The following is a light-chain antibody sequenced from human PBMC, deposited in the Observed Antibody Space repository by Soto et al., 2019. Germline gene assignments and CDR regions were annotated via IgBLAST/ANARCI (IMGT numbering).Light chain of an antibody. CDR3: QQHYTTPGT. Sequence: DIVMTQSPDSLAVSLGERATINCKSSQSVLYSFNNKNYLLWYQQKPGQPPKLLIYWASTRESGVPDRFSGSGSGTDFTLPISSLQAEDVAVYYCQQHYTTPGTFGHGTKVEIK. J-gene: IGKJ1*01. V-gene: IGKV4-1*01. CDR1: QSVLYSFNNKNY. CDR2: WAS.